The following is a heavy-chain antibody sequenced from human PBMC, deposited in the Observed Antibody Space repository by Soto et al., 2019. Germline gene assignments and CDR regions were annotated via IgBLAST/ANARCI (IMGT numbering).Heavy chain of an antibody. J-gene: IGHJ4*02. V-gene: IGHV1-18*01. CDR3: ARAVPYAVGARLDY. CDR2: ISTYNTNT. Sequence: QVQLVQSGAEVKKPGASVKVSCKSSGYTFTTYGITWVRQAPGQGLEWMGWISTYNTNTNYSQNVQGRVTMTTDTTTRTGYLELRSLRTADTAVYYCARAVPYAVGARLDYWGQGTLVTVSS. CDR1: GYTFTTYG. D-gene: IGHD3-16*01.